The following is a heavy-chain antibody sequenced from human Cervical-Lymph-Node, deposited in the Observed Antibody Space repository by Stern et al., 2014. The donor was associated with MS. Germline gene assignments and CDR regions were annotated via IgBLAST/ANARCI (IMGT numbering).Heavy chain of an antibody. CDR3: AAEPMYYSDSVGAFDI. CDR2: IVVGSGNT. Sequence: KLVESGPEVKKPGTSVKVSCKASGFTFTSSAVQRVRQARGQRLAWIGWIVVGSGNTNYAQKFQERVTITRDMSTSTAYMELSSLRSEDTAVYYCAAEPMYYSDSVGAFDIWGQGTMVTVSS. CDR1: GFTFTSSA. J-gene: IGHJ3*02. V-gene: IGHV1-58*01. D-gene: IGHD3-22*01.